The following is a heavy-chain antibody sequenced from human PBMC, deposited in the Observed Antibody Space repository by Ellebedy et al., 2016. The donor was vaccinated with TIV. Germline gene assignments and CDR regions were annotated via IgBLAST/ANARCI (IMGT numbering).Heavy chain of an antibody. CDR1: GFTFSNYA. V-gene: IGHV3-23*01. Sequence: GESLKISXAASGFTFSNYAMSWVRQAPGKGPEWVSAISRNSDHIYYADSVEGRFTISRDNSKNTLYLHMNNPRADDTAVYYCAKLSYYYDSSDYYPWWGQGTLVTVSS. CDR3: AKLSYYYDSSDYYPW. D-gene: IGHD3-22*01. CDR2: ISRNSDHI. J-gene: IGHJ4*02.